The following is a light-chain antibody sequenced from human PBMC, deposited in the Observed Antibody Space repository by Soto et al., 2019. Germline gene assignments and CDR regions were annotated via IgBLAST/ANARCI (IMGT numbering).Light chain of an antibody. CDR1: SSDIGRYNY. CDR3: SSYRTGTIVV. CDR2: DVS. V-gene: IGLV2-14*03. J-gene: IGLJ2*01. Sequence: QSALTQPASVSGSPGQSISISCTGTSSDIGRYNYVSWYQQHAGKAPKLIIYDVSSRPSGASYRFSGSKSGNTASLTVSGLQAEDEADYYCSSYRTGTIVVFGGGTKLTVL.